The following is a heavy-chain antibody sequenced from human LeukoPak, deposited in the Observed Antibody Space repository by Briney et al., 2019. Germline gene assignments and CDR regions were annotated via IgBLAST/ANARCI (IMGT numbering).Heavy chain of an antibody. J-gene: IGHJ4*02. Sequence: GSLRLSCAASGFTFSSYAMHWVRQAPGKGLEWVGRIKSKTDGGTTDYAAPVKGRFTISRDDSKNTLYLQMNSLKTEDTAVYYCTTDGYYYDSSGYPDYWGQGTLVTVSS. CDR3: TTDGYYYDSSGYPDY. D-gene: IGHD3-22*01. CDR1: GFTFSSYA. V-gene: IGHV3-15*01. CDR2: IKSKTDGGTT.